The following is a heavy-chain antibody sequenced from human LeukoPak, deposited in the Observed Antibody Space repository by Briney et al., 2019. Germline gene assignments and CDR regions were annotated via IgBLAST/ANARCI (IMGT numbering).Heavy chain of an antibody. CDR2: IGGSGGST. J-gene: IGHJ4*02. D-gene: IGHD3-22*01. CDR1: GFTFSSYA. Sequence: GGSLRLSCAASGFTFSSYAMSWVRQAPGKGLEWVSAIGGSGGSTYYADSVKGRFTISRDNSKNTLYLQMNSLRAEDTAVYYCAKGTTMIVVVTLLGYWGQGTLVTVSS. CDR3: AKGTTMIVVVTLLGY. V-gene: IGHV3-23*01.